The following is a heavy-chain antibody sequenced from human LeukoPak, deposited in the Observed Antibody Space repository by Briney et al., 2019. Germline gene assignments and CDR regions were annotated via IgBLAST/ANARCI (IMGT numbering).Heavy chain of an antibody. D-gene: IGHD2-21*02. V-gene: IGHV4-38-2*02. CDR2: IYHSETT. J-gene: IGHJ5*02. Sequence: SETLSLTCGVSGYSISSGYWAWIRQPPGKGLEWIASIYHSETTYSNPSLQSRVTLSVGTSRNQFSLKLSAVTAADTAVYYCARDPAMTFNWFDPWGQGTLVIVSS. CDR1: GYSISSGY. CDR3: ARDPAMTFNWFDP.